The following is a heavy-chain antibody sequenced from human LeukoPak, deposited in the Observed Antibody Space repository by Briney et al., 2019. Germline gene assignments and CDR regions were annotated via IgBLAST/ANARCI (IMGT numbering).Heavy chain of an antibody. D-gene: IGHD2-2*01. Sequence: SETLSLTCAVYGGSFSGYYWSWIRQPPGKGLEWIGEINHSGSTNYNPSLKSRVTISVDTSKNQFSLKLSSVTAADTAVYYCARSQLGYCSSTSCSVGAFDIWGQGTMVTVSS. J-gene: IGHJ3*02. CDR3: ARSQLGYCSSTSCSVGAFDI. CDR2: INHSGST. V-gene: IGHV4-34*01. CDR1: GGSFSGYY.